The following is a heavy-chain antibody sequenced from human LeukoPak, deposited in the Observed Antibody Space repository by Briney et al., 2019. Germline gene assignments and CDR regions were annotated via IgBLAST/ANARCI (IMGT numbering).Heavy chain of an antibody. D-gene: IGHD2-2*01. CDR3: ARTARDVPAAAVGY. J-gene: IGHJ4*02. CDR2: IYYSGST. V-gene: IGHV4-39*01. CDR1: GGSISSSSYY. Sequence: SGTLTLTCTVSGGSISSSSYYWGWIRQPPGKWLEWIGSIYYSGSTYYNPSLKSRVTVSVDTSKNQFSLKLSSVSAADTAVYYCARTARDVPAAAVGYWGQGTLVTVSS.